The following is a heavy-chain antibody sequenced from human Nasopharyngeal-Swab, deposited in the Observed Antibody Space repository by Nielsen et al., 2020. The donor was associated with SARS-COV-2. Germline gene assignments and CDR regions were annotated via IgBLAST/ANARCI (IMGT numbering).Heavy chain of an antibody. CDR3: ASNSMVLYPTSGAFDI. D-gene: IGHD3-10*01. J-gene: IGHJ3*02. Sequence: RQRPGKGLEWIGSIYYSGSTYYNPSLKRRVTISVDASKNQFSLKLSSVTAADTAVYYCASNSMVLYPTSGAFDIWGQGTMVTVSS. CDR2: IYYSGST. V-gene: IGHV4-39*01.